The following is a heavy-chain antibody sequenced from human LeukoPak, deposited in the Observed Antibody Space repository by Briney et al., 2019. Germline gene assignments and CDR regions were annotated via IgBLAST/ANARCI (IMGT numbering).Heavy chain of an antibody. CDR1: GFTFSSYG. CDR2: ISYDGSNK. Sequence: GGSMRLSCAASGFTFSSYGMHWVRQAPGKGLEWVAVISYDGSNKYYADSVKGRFTISRDNSKNTLYLQMNSLRAEDTAVYYCTRGGYDILTGYKPLDYWGQGTLVTVSS. D-gene: IGHD3-9*01. J-gene: IGHJ4*02. V-gene: IGHV3-30*03. CDR3: TRGGYDILTGYKPLDY.